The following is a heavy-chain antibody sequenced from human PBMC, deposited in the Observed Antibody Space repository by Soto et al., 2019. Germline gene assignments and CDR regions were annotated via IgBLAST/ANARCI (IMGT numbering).Heavy chain of an antibody. CDR1: GFTFSSYA. D-gene: IGHD3-16*02. CDR2: MSYDGNNQ. V-gene: IGHV3-30*18. Sequence: QVQLVESGGGVVQPGRSLRLSCVASGFTFSSYAMHWVRQAPGKGLEWVAIMSYDGNNQHYADSVKGRFTISRDNFKNTLYLQMNSLRAEDTAVYYCAKALGELSPESFDYWGQGILVTVSS. CDR3: AKALGELSPESFDY. J-gene: IGHJ4*02.